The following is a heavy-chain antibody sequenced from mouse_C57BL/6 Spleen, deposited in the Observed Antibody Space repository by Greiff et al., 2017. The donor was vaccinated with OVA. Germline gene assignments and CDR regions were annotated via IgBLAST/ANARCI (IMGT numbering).Heavy chain of an antibody. CDR1: GYAFSSYW. J-gene: IGHJ3*01. Sequence: QVQLQQSGAELVKPGASVKISCKASGYAFSSYWMNWVKQRPGKGLEWIGQIYPGDGDTNYNGKFKGKATLTADKSSSTAYMQLSSLTSEDSAVYFCANSYYGSSPAWFAYWGQGTLVTVSA. CDR2: IYPGDGDT. D-gene: IGHD1-1*01. CDR3: ANSYYGSSPAWFAY. V-gene: IGHV1-80*01.